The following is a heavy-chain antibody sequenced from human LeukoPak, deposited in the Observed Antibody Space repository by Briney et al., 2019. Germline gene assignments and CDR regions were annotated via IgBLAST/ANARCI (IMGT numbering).Heavy chain of an antibody. CDR2: INEDGTVK. Sequence: PGGSLRLSCAPSEFTFSRNWMSWVRQAPGKGLEYVANINEDGTVKYYPDSVRGRFTISRDNAKNSVFLHMNSLKAEDTALYYCARDKDGSRDAFDVWGQGTLVTVSS. V-gene: IGHV3-7*01. CDR1: EFTFSRNW. J-gene: IGHJ3*01. CDR3: ARDKDGSRDAFDV. D-gene: IGHD1-26*01.